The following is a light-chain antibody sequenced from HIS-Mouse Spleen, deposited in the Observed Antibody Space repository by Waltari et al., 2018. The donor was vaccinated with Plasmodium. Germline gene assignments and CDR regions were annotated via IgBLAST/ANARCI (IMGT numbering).Light chain of an antibody. CDR2: DVS. V-gene: IGLV2-14*03. Sequence: QSALTQPASVSGSPGQSITITCPGTSSDVGGFNYVSLYQQHPCKATKLMIYDVSTRPSVVSNLFSGAKSGHTAALTSSGLQAEDEADYYCSSYTSSSTLVFGGGTKLTVL. CDR1: SSDVGGFNY. J-gene: IGLJ2*01. CDR3: SSYTSSSTLV.